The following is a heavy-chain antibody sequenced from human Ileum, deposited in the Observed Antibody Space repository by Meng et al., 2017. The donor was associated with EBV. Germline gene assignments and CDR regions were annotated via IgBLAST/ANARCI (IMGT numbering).Heavy chain of an antibody. V-gene: IGHV3-11*01. CDR1: GLTFSNYY. CDR2: ISSTGSTT. CDR3: VYSSSFH. D-gene: IGHD6-13*01. Sequence: VQLVVSRGGLVKPGESLRLSCAASGLTFSNYYLNWIRQAPGKGLEWVSFISSTGSTTYYADSVKGRFTVSRDNAKNLLFLQMHSLRAEDTAVYYCVYSSSFHWGQGTLVTVSS. J-gene: IGHJ4*02.